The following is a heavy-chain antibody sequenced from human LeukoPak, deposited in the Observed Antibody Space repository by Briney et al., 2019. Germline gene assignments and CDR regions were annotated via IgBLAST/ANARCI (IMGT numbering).Heavy chain of an antibody. J-gene: IGHJ5*02. CDR3: TSHAAFDP. CDR1: VFTFNNAR. Sequence: GGSLRLSCATSVFTFNNARMKWVRQAPRKGREWVGRIKSKNVGGTTDYAAPVKGRFTISRDDSKNTVYLQMNSLKIEDTAVYYCTSHAAFDPWGQGTLVTVSS. CDR2: IKSKNVGGTT. V-gene: IGHV3-15*01.